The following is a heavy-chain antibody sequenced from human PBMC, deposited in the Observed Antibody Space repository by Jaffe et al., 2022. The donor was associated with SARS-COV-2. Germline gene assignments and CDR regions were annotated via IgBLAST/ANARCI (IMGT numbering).Heavy chain of an antibody. J-gene: IGHJ4*02. CDR2: ISADGGRA. Sequence: EVELGESGGGLVQPGGSLRLSCAASGFSFSDYAMTWARQAPGKGLEWVSAISADGGRAYYADSVKGRFTISRDNSKNNLYLQMNSLRAEDTAVYYCAKDGPYNGYDTPLYYFDNWGQGTLVTVSS. CDR1: GFSFSDYA. D-gene: IGHD5-12*01. V-gene: IGHV3-23*04. CDR3: AKDGPYNGYDTPLYYFDN.